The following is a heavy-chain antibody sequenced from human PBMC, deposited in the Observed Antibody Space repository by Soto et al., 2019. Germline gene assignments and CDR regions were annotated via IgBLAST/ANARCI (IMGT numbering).Heavy chain of an antibody. Sequence: PSETLSLTCTDSGGSISSYYWSWIRQPPGKGLEWIGYIYYSGSTNYNPSLKSRVTISVDTSKNQFSLKLSSVTAADTAVYYCARNPYYFDYWGQGTLVTVSS. V-gene: IGHV4-59*01. CDR1: GGSISSYY. CDR3: ARNPYYFDY. CDR2: IYYSGST. J-gene: IGHJ4*02.